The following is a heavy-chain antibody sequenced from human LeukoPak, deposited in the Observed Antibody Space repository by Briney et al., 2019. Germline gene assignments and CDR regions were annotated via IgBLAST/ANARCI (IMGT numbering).Heavy chain of an antibody. CDR1: GFTLSSHG. CDR2: ISYDGRNE. Sequence: PGGSLRLSCTASGFTLSSHGMHWVRQAPGKGLEWVAVISYDGRNEYYADSMRGRFTVSRDNSKNTLYLQMNSVRAEDTAVYYCATDSPYSYADLWGPGTLVTVSS. J-gene: IGHJ2*01. V-gene: IGHV3-30*03. CDR3: ATDSPYSYADL. D-gene: IGHD5-18*01.